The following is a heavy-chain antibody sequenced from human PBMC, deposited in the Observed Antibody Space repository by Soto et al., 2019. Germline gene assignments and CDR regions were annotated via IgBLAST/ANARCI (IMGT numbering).Heavy chain of an antibody. Sequence: QVQLVESGGGVVQPGRSLRLSCAASGFTFSSYGMHWVHQAPGKGLEWVAVISYDGSNKYYADSVKGRFTISRDNSKNTLYLQMNSLRAEDTAVYYCAKEGDYYDSSGYYYLPDYWGQGTLVTVSS. V-gene: IGHV3-30*18. CDR2: ISYDGSNK. CDR3: AKEGDYYDSSGYYYLPDY. CDR1: GFTFSSYG. J-gene: IGHJ4*02. D-gene: IGHD3-22*01.